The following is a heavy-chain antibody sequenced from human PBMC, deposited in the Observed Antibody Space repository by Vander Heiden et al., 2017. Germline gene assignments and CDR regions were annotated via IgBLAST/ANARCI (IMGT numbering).Heavy chain of an antibody. CDR1: GGSISSYY. CDR2: VHYSGST. J-gene: IGHJ3*02. D-gene: IGHD1-26*01. V-gene: IGHV4-59*08. Sequence: QVQLQESGPGLVKPSETLSLTCTVSGGSISSYYLSWIRQPPGKGPEWIGYVHYSGSTKYNPSLKSRLTISVDTSKNQFSLKLSSVTAADTAVYYCARHGGTYTINDAFDIWGQGTIVTVSS. CDR3: ARHGGTYTINDAFDI.